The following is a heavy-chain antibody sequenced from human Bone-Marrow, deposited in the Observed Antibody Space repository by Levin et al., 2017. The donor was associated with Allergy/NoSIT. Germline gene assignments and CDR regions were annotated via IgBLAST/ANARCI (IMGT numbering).Heavy chain of an antibody. CDR3: AKGKGTTFGFSSSWYYWFDP. V-gene: IGHV3-23*01. CDR2: ISGSGGST. J-gene: IGHJ5*02. CDR1: GFTFSSYA. D-gene: IGHD6-13*01. Sequence: GESLKISCAASGFTFSSYAMSWVRQAPGKGLEWVSAISGSGGSTYYADSVKGRFTISRDNSKNTLYLQMNSLRAEDTAVYYCAKGKGTTFGFSSSWYYWFDPWGQGTLVTVSS.